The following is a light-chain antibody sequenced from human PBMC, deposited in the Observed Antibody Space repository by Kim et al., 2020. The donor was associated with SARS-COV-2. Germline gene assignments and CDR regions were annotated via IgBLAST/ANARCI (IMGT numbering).Light chain of an antibody. CDR1: QSVSRY. CDR2: DAS. Sequence: LSPGERATLSCRASQSVSRYLAWYQQKPGQTPRLLIYDASNRATGIPARFSGSGSGTDFTLTISSLEPEDFAVYYCQQRSNWPPLTFGGGTKVEI. V-gene: IGKV3-11*01. J-gene: IGKJ4*01. CDR3: QQRSNWPPLT.